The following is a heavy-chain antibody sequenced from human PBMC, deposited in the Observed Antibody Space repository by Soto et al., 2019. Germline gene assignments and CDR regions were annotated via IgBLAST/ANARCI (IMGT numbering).Heavy chain of an antibody. J-gene: IGHJ6*02. V-gene: IGHV1-69*01. CDR1: GATFSTYA. Sequence: QVQLVQSGAEVKKPGSSVRVSCQASGATFSTYAISWLRQAPGQGLEWMGGIIPIFGTTNYAQKFQGRVTITADESTSTAYMELSGLRSEDTAMYYCARDEPAGSCSGGSCKYYYGMDVWGQGTTVTVSS. CDR2: IIPIFGTT. CDR3: ARDEPAGSCSGGSCKYYYGMDV. D-gene: IGHD2-15*01.